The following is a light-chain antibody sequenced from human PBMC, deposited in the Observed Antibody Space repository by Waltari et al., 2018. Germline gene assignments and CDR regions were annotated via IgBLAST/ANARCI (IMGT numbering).Light chain of an antibody. Sequence: MTQSPSSLSASVGDRVTITCRASQSIYRYLHWYQQKPGQAPRLLIYGASTRATGIPARFSGSGSGTEFTLTISSLQSEDFAVYYCQQYNNWPGTFGQGTKVEIK. CDR1: QSIYRY. CDR2: GAS. CDR3: QQYNNWPGT. V-gene: IGKV3-15*01. J-gene: IGKJ1*01.